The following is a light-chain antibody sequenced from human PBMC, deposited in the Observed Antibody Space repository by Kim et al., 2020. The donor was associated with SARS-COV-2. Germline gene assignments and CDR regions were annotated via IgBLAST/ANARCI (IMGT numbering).Light chain of an antibody. CDR3: SSYTSSSTWV. J-gene: IGLJ3*02. V-gene: IGLV2-14*04. CDR2: DVS. Sequence: GQSITTSCTGTSSDVGGYNYVSWYQQHPGNAPKLMIYDVSKRPSGVSNRFSGSKSGNTASLTISGLQAEDEADYYCSSYTSSSTWVFGGGTQLTVL. CDR1: SSDVGGYNY.